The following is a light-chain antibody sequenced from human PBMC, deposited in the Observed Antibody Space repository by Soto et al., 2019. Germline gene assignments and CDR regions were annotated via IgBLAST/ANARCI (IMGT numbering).Light chain of an antibody. V-gene: IGKV1-5*03. CDR1: QSISNW. J-gene: IGKJ2*01. CDR3: QQYNSYRYT. Sequence: DIQMTQSPSTLSASVGDRVTITCRASQSISNWLAWYQQKPGKAPKLLIYMASTLESGVPSRFSGGGSGTEFTLTISSLQPDDFATYYCQQYNSYRYTFGQGTKLEIK. CDR2: MAS.